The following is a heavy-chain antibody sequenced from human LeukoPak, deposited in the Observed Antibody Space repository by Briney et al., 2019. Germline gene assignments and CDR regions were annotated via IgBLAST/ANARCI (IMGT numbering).Heavy chain of an antibody. D-gene: IGHD3-16*02. CDR1: GDSLSSSRYY. J-gene: IGHJ4*02. V-gene: IGHV4-39*07. CDR2: IYYSGST. Sequence: SEALSLTCTVSGDSLSSSRYYWGWIRQPPGKGLEWIGSIYYSGSTYYNPSLKSRVTISVDTSKNQFSLKLTSVTAADTAVYYCARARGRYTPNFDYWGQGTLVTVSS. CDR3: ARARGRYTPNFDY.